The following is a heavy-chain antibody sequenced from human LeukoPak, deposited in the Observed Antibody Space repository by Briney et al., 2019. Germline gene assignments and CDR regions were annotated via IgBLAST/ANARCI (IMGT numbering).Heavy chain of an antibody. CDR1: GGSLSGYY. D-gene: IGHD2-8*02. J-gene: IGHJ4*02. CDR2: IYYSGST. Sequence: PSETLSLTCTVSGGSLSGYYWSWIRQPPGKGLEWIGYIYYSGSTNYNPSLKSRVTISVNTSKSQFSLKLGSVTAADTAVYYCATGTGTAYFDYWGQGTLVTVSS. V-gene: IGHV4-59*01. CDR3: ATGTGTAYFDY.